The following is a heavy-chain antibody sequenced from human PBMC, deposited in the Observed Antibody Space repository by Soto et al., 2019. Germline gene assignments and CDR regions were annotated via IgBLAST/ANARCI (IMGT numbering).Heavy chain of an antibody. CDR2: IYPGDSDT. D-gene: IGHD2-2*02. CDR1: GYSFTSYW. J-gene: IGHJ6*02. V-gene: IGHV5-51*01. CDR3: ARKSCSSTSCYTHGMDV. Sequence: PGESLKISCKGSGYSFTSYWIGWVRQMPGKGLEWMGIIYPGDSDTRYSPSFQGQVTISADKSISTAYLQWSSLKASDTAMYYCARKSCSSTSCYTHGMDVWGQGTTVTVSS.